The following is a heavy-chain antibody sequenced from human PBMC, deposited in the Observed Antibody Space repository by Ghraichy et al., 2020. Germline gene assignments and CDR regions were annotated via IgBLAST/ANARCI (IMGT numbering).Heavy chain of an antibody. Sequence: SVKVSCKASGGTFSSYAISWVRQAPGHGLEWMGGIIPIFGTANYAQKFQGRVTITADESTSTAYMELSSLRSEDTAVYYCARPGRNYDILTGYYTLYYYYGMDVWGQGTTVTVSS. CDR2: IIPIFGTA. D-gene: IGHD3-9*01. CDR1: GGTFSSYA. V-gene: IGHV1-69*13. J-gene: IGHJ6*02. CDR3: ARPGRNYDILTGYYTLYYYYGMDV.